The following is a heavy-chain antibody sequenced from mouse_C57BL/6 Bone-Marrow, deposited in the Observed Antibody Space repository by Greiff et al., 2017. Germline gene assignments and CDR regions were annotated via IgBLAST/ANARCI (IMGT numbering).Heavy chain of an antibody. CDR2: LDPSDSYT. J-gene: IGHJ2*01. D-gene: IGHD1-1*01. CDR3: ARGGYYYGSSYGGYYFDY. Sequence: VQLQQPGAELVMPGASVKLSCKASGYTFTSYWMHWVKQRPGQGLEWIGELDPSDSYTLSNQRFKGKPTLTVSKPSSPAYVQLSSLTSEDSAVYYCARGGYYYGSSYGGYYFDYWCQGTTLTVSS. CDR1: GYTFTSYW. V-gene: IGHV1-69*01.